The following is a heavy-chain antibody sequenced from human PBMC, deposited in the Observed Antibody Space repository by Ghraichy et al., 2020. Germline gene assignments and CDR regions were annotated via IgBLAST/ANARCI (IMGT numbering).Heavy chain of an antibody. CDR3: AREYCSSTSCYTTWFDP. CDR2: ICWNSGSI. J-gene: IGHJ5*02. V-gene: IGHV3-9*01. Sequence: SGICWNSGSIGYADSVKGRFTISRDNAKNSLYLQMNSLRSEDTAVYYCAREYCSSTSCYTTWFDPW. D-gene: IGHD2-2*02.